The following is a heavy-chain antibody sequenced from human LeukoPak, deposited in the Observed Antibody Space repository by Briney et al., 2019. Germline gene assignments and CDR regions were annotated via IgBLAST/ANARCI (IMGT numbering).Heavy chain of an antibody. V-gene: IGHV2-26*01. Sequence: SGPVLVKPTEPLTLTCTVSGFSLKNVRMGVSWIRQPPVKALEWLVHIFSNDEKSYSTSLRSRLTISRDTSTSQVVLTMTHMDPVDTATYYCARTYDYYGSGTYDYWGQGTLVTVSS. D-gene: IGHD3-10*01. CDR3: ARTYDYYGSGTYDY. CDR2: IFSNDEK. J-gene: IGHJ4*02. CDR1: GFSLKNVRMG.